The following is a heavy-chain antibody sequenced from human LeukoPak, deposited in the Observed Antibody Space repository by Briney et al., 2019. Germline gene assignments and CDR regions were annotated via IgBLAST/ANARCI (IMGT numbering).Heavy chain of an antibody. J-gene: IGHJ4*02. CDR3: AKSIGSSGWYPFDY. D-gene: IGHD6-19*01. CDR2: ISGSGDST. Sequence: PGESLRLSCAASGFTFSSYGMSWVRQAPGKGLEWVSAISGSGDSTDYADSEKGRITISRDNSRNTLYLQMNSLRVEDTAVYYCAKSIGSSGWYPFDYWGQGTLVTVSS. V-gene: IGHV3-23*01. CDR1: GFTFSSYG.